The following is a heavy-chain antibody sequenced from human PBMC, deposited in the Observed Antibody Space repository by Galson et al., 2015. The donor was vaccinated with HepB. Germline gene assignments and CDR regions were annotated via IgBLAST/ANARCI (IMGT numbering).Heavy chain of an antibody. Sequence: SLRLSCAASGFAFDSHAMSWVRQASGKRLEWVGRIGSQSYNYATAYTASVKGRFTISRDDSKNTAYLQMNSLRTEDTAVYYCVRMGDLSGYSSCWGPGTLVTVSS. CDR1: GFAFDSHA. CDR3: VRMGDLSGYSSC. V-gene: IGHV3-73*01. CDR2: IGSQSYNYAT. J-gene: IGHJ3*01. D-gene: IGHD3-22*01.